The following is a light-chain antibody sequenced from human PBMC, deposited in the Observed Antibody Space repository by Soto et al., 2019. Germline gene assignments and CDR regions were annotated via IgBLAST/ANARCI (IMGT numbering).Light chain of an antibody. J-gene: IGKJ4*01. CDR3: NHFDSVPLT. V-gene: IGKV1-33*01. CDR2: DTS. Sequence: DVQMNQSPSSLSAAVGDRVTITSQASNDIGTYLNWYQHKPGKAPKLLIFDTSHLATGVKARFRAVVSDTYFDFTITNLQPEDFAVYYFNHFDSVPLTFGGGT. CDR1: NDIGTY.